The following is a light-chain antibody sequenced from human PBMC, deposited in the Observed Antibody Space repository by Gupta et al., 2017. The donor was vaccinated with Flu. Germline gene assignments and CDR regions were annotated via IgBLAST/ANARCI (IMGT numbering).Light chain of an antibody. CDR1: SSDVGGYNY. V-gene: IGLV2-11*01. J-gene: IGLJ2*01. Sequence: QSALTQPRSVSGSPRQSVTISCTGTSSDVGGYNYVSWYQQHPGKAPKLMIYDVSKRPSGVPDRFSGSKSGNTASLTISGLQAEDEADYYCCSYAGSYTPLFGGGTKRTVL. CDR2: DVS. CDR3: CSYAGSYTPL.